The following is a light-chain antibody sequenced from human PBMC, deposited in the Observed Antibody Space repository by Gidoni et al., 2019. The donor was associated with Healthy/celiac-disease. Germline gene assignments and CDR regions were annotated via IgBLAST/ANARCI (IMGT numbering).Light chain of an antibody. CDR3: QQYYSTPLT. CDR1: QSVLYSSNNKNY. Sequence: DILMTQSPASLAVSLGERATINCKSSQSVLYSSNNKNYLAWYQQKPGQPPKLLIYWASTRESGVPDRFSGSGSGTDFTLTISSLQAEDVAVYYCQQYYSTPLTFGGGTKVEIK. V-gene: IGKV4-1*01. J-gene: IGKJ4*01. CDR2: WAS.